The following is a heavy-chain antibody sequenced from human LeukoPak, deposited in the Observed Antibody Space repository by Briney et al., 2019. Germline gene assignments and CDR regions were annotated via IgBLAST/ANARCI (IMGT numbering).Heavy chain of an antibody. J-gene: IGHJ4*02. CDR2: ISAYNGNT. Sequence: ASVKVSCKASGYTFTSYGISWVRQAPGQGLEWMGWISAYNGNTNYAQKLQGRVTMTTDTSTSTAYMELRSLRSDDTAVYYCARDETTQYYYASSGSLYWGQGTLVTVSS. V-gene: IGHV1-18*01. D-gene: IGHD3-22*01. CDR3: ARDETTQYYYASSGSLY. CDR1: GYTFTSYG.